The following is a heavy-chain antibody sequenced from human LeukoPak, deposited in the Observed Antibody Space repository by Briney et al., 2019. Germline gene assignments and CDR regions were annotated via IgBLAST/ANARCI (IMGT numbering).Heavy chain of an antibody. J-gene: IGHJ3*02. CDR1: GFTFSNYD. D-gene: IGHD3-3*02. CDR3: ASYVLGDTFDI. V-gene: IGHV3-33*01. CDR2: IWYDGSNK. Sequence: GGSLRLSCAASGFTFSNYDMHWVRQAPGKGLEWVAVIWYDGSNKYYADSVRGRFTISRDNSKNTLYLQMNSLRVEDTAVYYCASYVLGDTFDIWGQGTMVTVSS.